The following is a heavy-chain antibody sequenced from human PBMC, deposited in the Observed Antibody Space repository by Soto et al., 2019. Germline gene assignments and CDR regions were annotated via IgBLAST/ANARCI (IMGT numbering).Heavy chain of an antibody. V-gene: IGHV4-31*03. Sequence: QVQLQESGPGLVKPSQTLSLTCNVSGGSISSGGFYWTWIRQHPGKGLEWIGYIYYIGSTSYNPSLTNRVTISRDTPNNQFSLELSSVTAADTAVYYCARAGEDYYGAGAGGLDVWGQGTTVTVSS. CDR3: ARAGEDYYGAGAGGLDV. D-gene: IGHD3-10*01. J-gene: IGHJ6*02. CDR1: GGSISSGGFY. CDR2: IYYIGST.